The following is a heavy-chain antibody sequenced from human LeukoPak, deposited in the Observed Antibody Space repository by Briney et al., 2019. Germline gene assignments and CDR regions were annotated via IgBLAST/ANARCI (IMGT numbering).Heavy chain of an antibody. D-gene: IGHD3-10*01. V-gene: IGHV3-48*01. J-gene: IGHJ4*02. CDR2: ISSSSSTI. Sequence: PGGSLRLSCAASGFTFSSYAMSWVRQAPGKGLEWVSYISSSSSTIYYADSVKGRFTISRDNAKNSLYLQMNSLRAEDTAAYYCARDHFGGFDYWGQGTLVTVSS. CDR3: ARDHFGGFDY. CDR1: GFTFSSYA.